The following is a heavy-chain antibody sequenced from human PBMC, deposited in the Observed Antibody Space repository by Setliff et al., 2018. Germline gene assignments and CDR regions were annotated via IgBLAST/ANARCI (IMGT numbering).Heavy chain of an antibody. CDR1: GGSMIGGHYY. Sequence: PSETLSLTCTASGGSMIGGHYYWSWIRQPPGKGLEWIAYIYYSGNIYYNPSLKSRVTTSEDTSKNQFSLKINSVTAADTAVYYCARGPCGSGECPNYFDPWGQGTRDTVS. J-gene: IGHJ5*02. CDR2: IYYSGNI. D-gene: IGHD2-15*01. V-gene: IGHV4-30-4*08. CDR3: ARGPCGSGECPNYFDP.